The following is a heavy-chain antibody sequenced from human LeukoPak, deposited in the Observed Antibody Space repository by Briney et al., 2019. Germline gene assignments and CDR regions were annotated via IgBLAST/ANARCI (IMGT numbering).Heavy chain of an antibody. D-gene: IGHD1-1*01. J-gene: IGHJ4*02. CDR2: IYYSGST. CDR1: GGSISSSSYY. V-gene: IGHV4-39*07. CDR3: ERDGPGRPSY. Sequence: SETLSLTCTVSGGSISSSSYYWGWIRQPPGKGLEWIGSIYYSGSTYYNPSLKSRVTISVDTSKNQFSLKLSSVTAADTAVYYCERDGPGRPSYWGQGTLVTVSS.